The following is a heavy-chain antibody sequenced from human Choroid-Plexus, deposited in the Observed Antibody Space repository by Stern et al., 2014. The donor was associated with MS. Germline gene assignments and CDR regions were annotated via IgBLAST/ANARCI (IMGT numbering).Heavy chain of an antibody. CDR3: ARDQRGITIFGVVTDYYYLGMDV. D-gene: IGHD3-3*01. V-gene: IGHV1-2*02. CDR2: NNPNTRGT. Sequence: VQLVESGAEVKKLGASVKVSCKTSGYIFTGYYIHWVRQATGQGLEWMAWNNPNTRGTKYAQKFQGRVTLSRDTSISTAYVELSSLTSDDTAVYYCARDQRGITIFGVVTDYYYLGMDVWGQGTTVTVSS. CDR1: GYIFTGYY. J-gene: IGHJ6*02.